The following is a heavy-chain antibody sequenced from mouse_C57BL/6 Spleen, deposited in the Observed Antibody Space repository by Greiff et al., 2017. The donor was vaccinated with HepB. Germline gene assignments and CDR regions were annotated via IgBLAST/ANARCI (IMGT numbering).Heavy chain of an antibody. V-gene: IGHV1-54*01. D-gene: IGHD2-1*01. CDR1: GYAFTNYL. CDR2: INPGSGGT. Sequence: QVQLKQSGAELVRPGTSVKVSCKASGYAFTNYLIEWVKQRPGQGLEWIGVINPGSGGTNYNEKFKGKATLTADKSSSTAYMQLSSLTSEDSAVYFCARNYGNYFDYWGQGTTRTVSS. J-gene: IGHJ2*01. CDR3: ARNYGNYFDY.